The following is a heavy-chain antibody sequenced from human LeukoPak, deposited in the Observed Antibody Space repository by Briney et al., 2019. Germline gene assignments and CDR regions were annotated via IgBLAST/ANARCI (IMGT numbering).Heavy chain of an antibody. D-gene: IGHD5-18*01. Sequence: PSETLSLTCTVSGVSISTSRYYWGWIRQPPGKGLEWIGSIYYSGSTYYNPSLKSRVTISLDTSKNQFSLKLSSVTAADTAVYYCARERGLGYSYQSPPVYYYYGMDVWGQGTTVTVSS. V-gene: IGHV4-39*07. CDR1: GVSISTSRYY. CDR2: IYYSGST. CDR3: ARERGLGYSYQSPPVYYYYGMDV. J-gene: IGHJ6*02.